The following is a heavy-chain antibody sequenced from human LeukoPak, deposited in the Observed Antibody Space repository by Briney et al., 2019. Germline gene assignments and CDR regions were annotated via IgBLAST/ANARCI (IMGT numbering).Heavy chain of an antibody. J-gene: IGHJ4*02. V-gene: IGHV3-7*01. CDR1: GFTFSSYS. CDR3: ANSFGIAAPFGYFDY. Sequence: GGSLRLSCAASGFTFSSYSMSWVRQAPGKGLEWVANIKEDGSEKYYVDSVKGRFTISRDNARNSLYLQMNSLRAEDTAVYYCANSFGIAAPFGYFDYWGQGTLVTVSS. D-gene: IGHD2-15*01. CDR2: IKEDGSEK.